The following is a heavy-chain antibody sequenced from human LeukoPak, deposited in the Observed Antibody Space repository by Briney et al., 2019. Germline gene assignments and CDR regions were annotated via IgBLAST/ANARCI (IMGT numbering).Heavy chain of an antibody. CDR3: TNSIDCSGGSCYNYYYYYGMDV. V-gene: IGHV3-15*01. CDR2: VKSKTDGGTT. Sequence: GGSLRLSCAASGFTFSNAWMNWVRQAPGKGLEWVGRVKSKTDGGTTDYAAPVKGRFTISRDDSKNTLYLQMNSLKTEDTAVYYCTNSIDCSGGSCYNYYYYYGMDVWGQGTTVTVSS. J-gene: IGHJ6*02. D-gene: IGHD2-15*01. CDR1: GFTFSNAW.